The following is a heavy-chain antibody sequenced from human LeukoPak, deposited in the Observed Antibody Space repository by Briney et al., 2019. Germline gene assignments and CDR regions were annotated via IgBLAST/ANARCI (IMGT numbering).Heavy chain of an antibody. J-gene: IGHJ4*02. V-gene: IGHV4-59*01. CDR3: ARRETAAGPYYFDY. D-gene: IGHD6-13*01. CDR2: IYYSGST. CDR1: GGSISSYY. Sequence: PSETLSLTCTVSGGSISSYYWSWIRQPPGKGLEWIGYIYYSGSTNYNPSLKSRVTISVDTSKNQFSLKLSSVTAADTAVYYCARRETAAGPYYFDYWGQGTLVTVSS.